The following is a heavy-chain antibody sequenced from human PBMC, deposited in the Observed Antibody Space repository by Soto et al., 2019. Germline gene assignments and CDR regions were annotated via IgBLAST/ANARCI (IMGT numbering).Heavy chain of an antibody. CDR2: ITHNSDSI. CDR3: AVGIAVARGYFDL. D-gene: IGHD6-19*01. V-gene: IGHV3-48*04. Sequence: EVQLVESGGGLVQPGGSLRLSCAASGFTFSSYSMNWVRQAPGKGPEWLSYITHNSDSIHYADSVEGRFTISRDNAKNSLYQEMNSLRVEDTAVYYCAVGIAVARGYFDLWGRGSLVTVSS. J-gene: IGHJ2*01. CDR1: GFTFSSYS.